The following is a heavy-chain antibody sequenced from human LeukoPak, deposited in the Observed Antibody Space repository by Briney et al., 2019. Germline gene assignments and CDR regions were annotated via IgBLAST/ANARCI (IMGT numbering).Heavy chain of an antibody. CDR1: GYTFSNYG. CDR3: ARGSYFDWTRYYFDY. D-gene: IGHD3-9*01. J-gene: IGHJ4*02. V-gene: IGHV1-18*01. Sequence: ASVKVSCKASGYTFSNYGISWVRQAPGQGLEWMGWISAYNGNTNYVQKLQGRVTMTTDTSTSTAYMELRSLRSDDTAVYYCARGSYFDWTRYYFDYWGQGTLVTVSS. CDR2: ISAYNGNT.